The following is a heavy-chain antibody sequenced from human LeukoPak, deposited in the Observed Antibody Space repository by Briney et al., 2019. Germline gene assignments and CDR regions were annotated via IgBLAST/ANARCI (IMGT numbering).Heavy chain of an antibody. CDR1: GFTFSSYG. CDR2: VSYDGNRK. Sequence: PGRSLRLSCTGSGFTFSSYGIHWVRQAPGKGLEWVAVVSYDGNRKYYADSVKGRFTISRDNSKNTLYLQMNSLRAEDTAVYYCARDDSSGYYFPGFDPWGQGTLVTVSS. D-gene: IGHD3-22*01. CDR3: ARDDSSGYYFPGFDP. V-gene: IGHV3-30*03. J-gene: IGHJ5*02.